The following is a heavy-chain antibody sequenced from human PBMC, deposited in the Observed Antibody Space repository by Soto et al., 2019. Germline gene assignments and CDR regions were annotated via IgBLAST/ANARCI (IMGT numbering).Heavy chain of an antibody. CDR1: GFTFSNYW. CDR3: ARKNGVDY. Sequence: GGSLRLSCAASGFTFSNYWMNWVRQAPGKGLEWVANIKQDGSEKSYVDSVKGRFTISRDNAKNSLYLQMNSLRAEDTAVYFCARKNGVDYWGQGTLVTVSS. V-gene: IGHV3-7*01. J-gene: IGHJ4*02. CDR2: IKQDGSEK.